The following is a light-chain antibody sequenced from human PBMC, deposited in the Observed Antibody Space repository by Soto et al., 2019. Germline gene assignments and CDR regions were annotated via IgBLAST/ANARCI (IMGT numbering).Light chain of an antibody. CDR3: QQCATSPWT. CDR2: GTS. V-gene: IGKV3-20*01. J-gene: IGKJ1*01. CDR1: QSVISNY. Sequence: IVLTQSPDTLSLFPGERDTLSCRAIQSVISNYLTWYQQKPGQAPRLLIYGTSNRAPGVPDRFSGSGSGTDFTLAISRLEPEDFAVYYCQQCATSPWTFGQGTKVDIK.